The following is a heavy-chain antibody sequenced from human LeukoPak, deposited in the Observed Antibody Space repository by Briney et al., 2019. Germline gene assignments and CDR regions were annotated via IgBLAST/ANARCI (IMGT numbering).Heavy chain of an antibody. CDR1: GFTFSTYA. Sequence: PGGSLRLSCIASGFTFSTYAFHWVRQAPGKGLEWVAVISYDGNNKFYADSVKGRFTISRDDSRNTVYLQMNSLTTEDTAVYYCAKGGDSSSWYGDYWGQGTLVTVSS. J-gene: IGHJ4*02. V-gene: IGHV3-30*18. CDR2: ISYDGNNK. D-gene: IGHD6-13*01. CDR3: AKGGDSSSWYGDY.